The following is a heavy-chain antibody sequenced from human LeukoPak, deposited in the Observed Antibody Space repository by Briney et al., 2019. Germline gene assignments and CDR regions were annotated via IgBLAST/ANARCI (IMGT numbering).Heavy chain of an antibody. Sequence: GGSLRLSCAASGFTFSSYEMNWVRQVPGKGLEWVSYISSSGSTIYYADSVKGRFTISRDNAKNSLYLQMNSLRAEDTAVYYCARERAYYFDYWGQGTLVTVSS. CDR2: ISSSGSTI. J-gene: IGHJ4*02. CDR3: ARERAYYFDY. CDR1: GFTFSSYE. V-gene: IGHV3-48*03.